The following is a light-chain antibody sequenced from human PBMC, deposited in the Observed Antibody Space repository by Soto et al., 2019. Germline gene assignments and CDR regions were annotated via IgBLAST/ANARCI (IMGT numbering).Light chain of an antibody. Sequence: DVPLSQSPSALSASVGDTVTLTCRASQDIGKSLAWLQQKPRRAPKSLIASVSSLQRGDPSRFSGSRYGADFTLTISRLEPEDFAVYYCQQDGSSPTFGQ. CDR3: QQDGSSPT. CDR2: SVS. J-gene: IGKJ1*01. CDR1: QDIGKS. V-gene: IGKV1-16*01.